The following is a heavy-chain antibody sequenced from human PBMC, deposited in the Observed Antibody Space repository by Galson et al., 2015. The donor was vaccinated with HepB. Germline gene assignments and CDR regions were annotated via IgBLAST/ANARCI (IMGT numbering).Heavy chain of an antibody. CDR2: INPSGGST. CDR3: ASGEGCGGDCYSDAFDI. D-gene: IGHD2-21*02. J-gene: IGHJ3*02. CDR1: GYTFTSYY. Sequence: SVKVSCKASGYTFTSYYMHWVRQAPGQGLEWMGIINPSGGSTSYAQKFQGRVTMTRDTSTSTVYMELSSLRSEDTAVYYCASGEGCGGDCYSDAFDIWGQGTMVTVSS. V-gene: IGHV1-46*01.